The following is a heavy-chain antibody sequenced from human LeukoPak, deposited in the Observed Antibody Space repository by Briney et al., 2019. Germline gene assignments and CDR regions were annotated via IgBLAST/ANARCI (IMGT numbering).Heavy chain of an antibody. CDR2: IYPGDSDA. V-gene: IGHV5-51*01. CDR3: ARPQVVVVTTVAFDI. D-gene: IGHD2-21*02. J-gene: IGHJ3*02. CDR1: GYNFATDW. Sequence: GESLKISCKGSGYNFATDWIGWVRQMPGKGLEWMGIIYPGDSDARYSPSFQGQVTISADKSISTAYLQWSSLKASDTAMYYCARPQVVVVTTVAFDIWGPGTMVTVSS.